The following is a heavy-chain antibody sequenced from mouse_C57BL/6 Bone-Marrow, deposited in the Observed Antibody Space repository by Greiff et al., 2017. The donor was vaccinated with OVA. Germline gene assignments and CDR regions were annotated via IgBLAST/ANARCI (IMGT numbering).Heavy chain of an antibody. CDR3: ARHEDNGGSSWYFDV. J-gene: IGHJ1*03. CDR2: FYPGSGSI. CDR1: GYTFTEYS. V-gene: IGHV1-62-2*01. Sequence: VQLQESGAELVKPGASVKLSCKASGYTFTEYSIHWVKQRPGQGLEWIGWFYPGSGSIKYNEKFKDKATLTADKSSSTVYIELSRLTSEDSAVYFGARHEDNGGSSWYFDVWGTGTTVTVSS. D-gene: IGHD1-1*01.